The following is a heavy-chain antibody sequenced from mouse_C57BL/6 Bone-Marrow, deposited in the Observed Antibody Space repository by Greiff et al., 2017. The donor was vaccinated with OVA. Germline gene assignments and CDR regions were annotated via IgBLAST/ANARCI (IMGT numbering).Heavy chain of an antibody. J-gene: IGHJ2*01. CDR2: IHPSDSDT. V-gene: IGHV1-74*01. Sequence: QLQQPGAELVKPGASVHLSCKASGYTFTSYWMHWVKQRPGQGLEWIGRIHPSDSDTNYNQKFKGKATLTVDKSSSTAYMQLSSLTSEDSAVYYCAIKGGPFDYWGQGTTLTVSA. CDR3: AIKGGPFDY. CDR1: GYTFTSYW.